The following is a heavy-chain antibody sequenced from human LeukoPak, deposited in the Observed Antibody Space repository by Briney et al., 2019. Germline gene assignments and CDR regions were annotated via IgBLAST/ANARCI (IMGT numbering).Heavy chain of an antibody. D-gene: IGHD3-10*01. Sequence: PSETLSLTCTVSGGSISSSSYYWGWIRQPPGKGLEWIGSIYYSGSTYYNPSLKSRVTISVDTSKNQFSLKLTSVTAADTAVYYCARVDNYYGSGSSAEEWFDPWGQGTLVTVSS. CDR2: IYYSGST. CDR3: ARVDNYYGSGSSAEEWFDP. V-gene: IGHV4-39*07. J-gene: IGHJ5*02. CDR1: GGSISSSSYY.